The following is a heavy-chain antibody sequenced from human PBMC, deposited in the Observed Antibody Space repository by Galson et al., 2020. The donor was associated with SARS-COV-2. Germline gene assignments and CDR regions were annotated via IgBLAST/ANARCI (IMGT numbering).Heavy chain of an antibody. V-gene: IGHV1-2*02. J-gene: IGHJ4*02. CDR3: ARVYYGDYMDY. D-gene: IGHD4-17*01. Sequence: SVTVSCKASGYRFTGYYMHWVRQAPGHGREWMGWVNPNSGGTISAERFQGRVTMTTDTSTSTAYMELSRLTSDDTAVYCCARVYYGDYMDYWGQGTLITVSS. CDR1: GYRFTGYY. CDR2: VNPNSGGT.